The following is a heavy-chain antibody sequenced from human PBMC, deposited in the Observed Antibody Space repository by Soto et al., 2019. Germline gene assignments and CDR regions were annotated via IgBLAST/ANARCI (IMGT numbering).Heavy chain of an antibody. CDR2: IIPIFGTA. CDR1: GGTFSSYA. J-gene: IGHJ4*02. V-gene: IGHV1-69*13. D-gene: IGHD3-22*01. Sequence: SVKVSCKASGGTFSSYAISWVRQAPGQGLEWMGGIIPIFGTANYAQRFQGRVTITADESTSTAYMELSSLRSEDTAVYYCARVYDSSGYYPVFDYWGQGTLVTVSS. CDR3: ARVYDSSGYYPVFDY.